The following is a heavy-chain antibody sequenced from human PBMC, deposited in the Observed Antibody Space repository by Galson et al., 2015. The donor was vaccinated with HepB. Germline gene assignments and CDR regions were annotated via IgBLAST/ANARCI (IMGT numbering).Heavy chain of an antibody. CDR2: IRSKPYGGTT. CDR1: GFTFGDYA. J-gene: IGHJ4*02. CDR3: SSGGADSGWPHFDC. Sequence: SLRLSCAASGFTFGDYAMSWFRQAPGKGLEWVGFIRSKPYGGTTQYAASVKGRFTISRDDSEGIAYLQMNSLTTEDTAVYYCSSGGADSGWPHFDCWGQGTLVTGSS. V-gene: IGHV3-49*03. D-gene: IGHD6-19*01.